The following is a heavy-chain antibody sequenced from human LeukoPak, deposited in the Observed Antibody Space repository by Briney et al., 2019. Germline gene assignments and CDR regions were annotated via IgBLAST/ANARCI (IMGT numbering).Heavy chain of an antibody. CDR1: GGSISSSSYY. J-gene: IGHJ4*02. Sequence: SETLSLTCTVSGGSISSSSYYWGWIRQPPGKGLEWIGSIYYSGSTYYNPSLKSRVTISVDTSKNQFPLKLSSVTAADTAVYYCAVRDGYNLDYWGQGTLVTVSS. CDR3: AVRDGYNLDY. D-gene: IGHD5-24*01. V-gene: IGHV4-39*01. CDR2: IYYSGST.